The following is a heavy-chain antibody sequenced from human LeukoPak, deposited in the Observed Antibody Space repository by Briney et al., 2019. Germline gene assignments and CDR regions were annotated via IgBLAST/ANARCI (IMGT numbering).Heavy chain of an antibody. CDR2: IYYSGST. J-gene: IGHJ5*02. CDR3: ARHHAGLYCSSTSCLNWFDP. D-gene: IGHD2-2*01. Sequence: PSETLSLTSTVSGGSISSSSYYWGWIRQPPGKGLEWIGSIYYSGSTYYNPSLKSRVTISVDTSKNQFSLKLSSVTAADTAVYYCARHHAGLYCSSTSCLNWFDPWGQGTLVTVSS. V-gene: IGHV4-39*01. CDR1: GGSISSSSYY.